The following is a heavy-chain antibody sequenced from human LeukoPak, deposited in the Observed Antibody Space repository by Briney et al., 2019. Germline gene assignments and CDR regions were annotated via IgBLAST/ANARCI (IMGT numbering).Heavy chain of an antibody. D-gene: IGHD1-14*01. CDR1: GGSITSGGYY. J-gene: IGHJ5*02. V-gene: IGHV4-31*03. Sequence: SETLSLTCTVSGGSITSGGYYWSWIRQHPGKGLEWIGYIYYSGSTYYNPSLKSRVTISVDTSKNQFSLKLSSVTAADTAVYYCARGDRGRYDLWGQATLVTVSS. CDR2: IYYSGST. CDR3: ARGDRGRYDL.